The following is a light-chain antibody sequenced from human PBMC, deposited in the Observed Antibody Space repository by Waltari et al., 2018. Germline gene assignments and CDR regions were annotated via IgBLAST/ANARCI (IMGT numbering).Light chain of an antibody. V-gene: IGLV3-19*01. J-gene: IGLJ2*01. Sequence: SSELTQDPAVYVALGQTVRITCQGDSPRSYYASWYQQKPGPAPVLVSYGKNNRPSGIPDRFSGSSSGNTASLTITGAQAEDEADYYCNSRDSSGNHLVVFGGGTKLTVL. CDR2: GKN. CDR3: NSRDSSGNHLVV. CDR1: SPRSYY.